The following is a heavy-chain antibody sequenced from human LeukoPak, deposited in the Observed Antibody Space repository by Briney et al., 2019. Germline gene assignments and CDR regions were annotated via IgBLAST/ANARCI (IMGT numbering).Heavy chain of an antibody. CDR3: ARSGDWGTFDY. CDR1: GGSISSGDYY. CDR2: IYYSGST. J-gene: IGHJ4*02. Sequence: SETLSLTCTVSGGSISSGDYYWSWIRQPPGKGLEWIGYIYYSGSTYYNPSLKSRVTISVDTSKNQFSLKLSSVTAADMAVYYCARSGDWGTFDYWGQGTLVTVSS. D-gene: IGHD7-27*01. V-gene: IGHV4-30-4*01.